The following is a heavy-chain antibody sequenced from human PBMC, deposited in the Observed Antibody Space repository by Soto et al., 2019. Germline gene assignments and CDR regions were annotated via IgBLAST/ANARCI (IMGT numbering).Heavy chain of an antibody. CDR3: AAGYTTGPDAFDI. CDR2: IFPGDSDT. CDR1: GYNFANYW. J-gene: IGHJ3*02. Sequence: GESLKISCKGSGYNFANYWIGWVRQMPGKGLEWMGMIFPGDSDTKNSPSLQGQITTSVDKSDSSAYLQWRSLKASDTAMYYCAAGYTTGPDAFDIWGQGTMVTVS. V-gene: IGHV5-51*01. D-gene: IGHD6-13*01.